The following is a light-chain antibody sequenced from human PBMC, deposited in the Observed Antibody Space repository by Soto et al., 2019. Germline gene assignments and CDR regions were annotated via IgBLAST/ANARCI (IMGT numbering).Light chain of an antibody. J-gene: IGKJ2*01. CDR1: QSVTSNY. Sequence: EIELTQSPGTLSLSAGERATISCRASQSVTSNYLAWYQQKPGQAPRLLIFAASTRDTGVPVRFSGSGSGTAFTLSISSLQPDDFGTYYCQQYNSYPYTFGQGTKVDIK. CDR2: AAS. V-gene: IGKV3-20*01. CDR3: QQYNSYPYT.